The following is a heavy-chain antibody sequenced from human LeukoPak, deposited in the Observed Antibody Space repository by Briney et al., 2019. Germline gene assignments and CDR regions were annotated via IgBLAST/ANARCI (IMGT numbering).Heavy chain of an antibody. D-gene: IGHD3-3*01. CDR1: GFTFSNAW. CDR3: TTGLSNYDFWSGYPVGY. J-gene: IGHJ4*02. CDR2: IKSKTDGGTT. V-gene: IGHV3-15*01. Sequence: PGGSLRLSCTASGFTFSNAWVSWVRQAPGKGLEWVGRIKSKTDGGTTDYAAPVKGRFTISRDDSKNTLYLQMNSLKTEDTAVYYCTTGLSNYDFWSGYPVGYWGQGTLVTVSS.